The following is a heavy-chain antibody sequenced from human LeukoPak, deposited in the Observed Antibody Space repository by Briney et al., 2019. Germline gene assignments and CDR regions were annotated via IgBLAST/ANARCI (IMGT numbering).Heavy chain of an antibody. D-gene: IGHD3-10*01. Sequence: PGGSLRLSCAASGYTFSTFAMHWVRLSPGKGLEWVSSITGSGPYMLYADSVKHRFTISRDNTKNLLYLEMNSLRAEDTAMYFCVRDVGAVRGEVYFDYWGQGTLVTVSS. V-gene: IGHV3-21*06. CDR3: VRDVGAVRGEVYFDY. J-gene: IGHJ4*02. CDR1: GYTFSTFA. CDR2: ITGSGPYM.